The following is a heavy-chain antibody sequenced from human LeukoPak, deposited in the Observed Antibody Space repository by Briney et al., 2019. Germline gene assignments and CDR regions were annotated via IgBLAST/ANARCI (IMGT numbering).Heavy chain of an antibody. Sequence: GGPVRLSWAASGFTFSRYAMSWVRHAPGGGLECVSAISGSGCCTFYADSVKGWLSISRDNSKNTVCVQKNRLRDEDTALYYCAKALPSVYAGGGGSDSWGQGTLVTVSS. J-gene: IGHJ4*02. CDR2: ISGSGCCT. CDR1: GFTFSRYA. D-gene: IGHD5/OR15-5a*01. V-gene: IGHV3-23*01. CDR3: AKALPSVYAGGGGSDS.